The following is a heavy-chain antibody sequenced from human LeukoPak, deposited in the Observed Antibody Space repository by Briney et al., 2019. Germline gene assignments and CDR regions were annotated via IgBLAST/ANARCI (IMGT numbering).Heavy chain of an antibody. D-gene: IGHD5-18*01. CDR2: ISGSGGST. J-gene: IGHJ4*02. V-gene: IGHV3-23*01. Sequence: GGSLRLSCAASGFTFSSYAMSWVRQAPGKGLEWVSAISGSGGSTYYADSVKGRFTNSRDNSKNTLYLQMNSLRAEDTAVYYCAKIPSLQLWLIYYFDYWGQGTLVTVSS. CDR1: GFTFSSYA. CDR3: AKIPSLQLWLIYYFDY.